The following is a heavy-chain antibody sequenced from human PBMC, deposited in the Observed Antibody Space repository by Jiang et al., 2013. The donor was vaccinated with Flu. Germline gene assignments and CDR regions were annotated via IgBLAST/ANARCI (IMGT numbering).Heavy chain of an antibody. V-gene: IGHV4-59*01. Sequence: GGSISSYYWSWIRQPPGKGLEWIGYIYYSGSTNYNPSLKSRVTISVDTSKNQFSLKLSSVTAADTAVYYCARGTFDYCSSTSCYGYDFDYWGQGTLVTVSS. CDR2: IYYSGST. CDR1: GGSISSYY. J-gene: IGHJ4*02. CDR3: ARGTFDYCSSTSCYGYDFDY. D-gene: IGHD2-2*01.